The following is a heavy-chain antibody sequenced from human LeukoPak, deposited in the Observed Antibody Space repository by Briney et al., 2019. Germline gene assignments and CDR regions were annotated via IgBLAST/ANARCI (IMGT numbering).Heavy chain of an antibody. V-gene: IGHV3-30*18. Sequence: GGSLRLSCAASGSTFSRHGMHGVRQAPGKGLEWVAVISYDGSSKSYADSVKGRFTVSRDNSKSTLYLQMNSLRAEDTALYYCAEAHCGSSSCSRVDYWGQGTLVTVSS. CDR1: GSTFSRHG. D-gene: IGHD2-2*01. CDR2: ISYDGSSK. J-gene: IGHJ4*02. CDR3: AEAHCGSSSCSRVDY.